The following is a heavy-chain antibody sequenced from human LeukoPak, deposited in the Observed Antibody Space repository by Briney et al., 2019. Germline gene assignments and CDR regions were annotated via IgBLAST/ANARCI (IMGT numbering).Heavy chain of an antibody. J-gene: IGHJ4*02. Sequence: SVNVSFTASGGTFSSYAISWVRQAPGQGLEWMGGIIPIFCTANYAQKFQGRVTITADESTSTAYMELSSLRSEDTAVYYCARATGISAVYSFDYWGQGTLVTVSS. CDR1: GGTFSSYA. CDR2: IIPIFCTA. CDR3: ARATGISAVYSFDY. D-gene: IGHD6-25*01. V-gene: IGHV1-69*01.